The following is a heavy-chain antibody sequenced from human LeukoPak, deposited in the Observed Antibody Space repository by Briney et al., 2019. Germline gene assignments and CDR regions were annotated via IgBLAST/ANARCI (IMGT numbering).Heavy chain of an antibody. Sequence: SETLSLTCAVSGGSISSSNWWSWVRQPPGKGLEWIGEIYHSGSTNYNPSLKSRVATSVDKSKNQFSLKLSSVTAADTAVYYCASLEVRGVISRWGQGTLVTVSS. CDR2: IYHSGST. J-gene: IGHJ4*02. D-gene: IGHD3-10*01. V-gene: IGHV4-4*02. CDR3: ASLEVRGVISR. CDR1: GGSISSSNW.